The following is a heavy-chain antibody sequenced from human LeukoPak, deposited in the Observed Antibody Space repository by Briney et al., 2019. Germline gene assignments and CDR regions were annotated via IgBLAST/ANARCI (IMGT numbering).Heavy chain of an antibody. J-gene: IGHJ3*01. CDR1: GFTFSSYS. D-gene: IGHD2-2*01. Sequence: PGGSLRLSCAASGFTFSSYSMNWVRQAPGKGLEWLSYISYSSSTIYYADSVKGRFTISRDNAKNSLYLQMNSLRDEDTAVYYCARDSTSNNDAFDLWGQGTRVTVSS. CDR2: ISYSSSTI. CDR3: ARDSTSNNDAFDL. V-gene: IGHV3-48*02.